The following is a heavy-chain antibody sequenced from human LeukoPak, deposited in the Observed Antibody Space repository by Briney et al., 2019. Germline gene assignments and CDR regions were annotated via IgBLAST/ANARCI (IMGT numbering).Heavy chain of an antibody. Sequence: ASVKVSCKASGYTFTSYGISWVRQAPGQGLEWMGWISAYNGNTNYAQKLQGRVTMTTDTSTSTAYMELRSLRSDDTAVYYCARQIVGATGTDAFDIWGQGTMVTVSS. D-gene: IGHD1-26*01. CDR3: ARQIVGATGTDAFDI. CDR2: ISAYNGNT. J-gene: IGHJ3*02. V-gene: IGHV1-18*01. CDR1: GYTFTSYG.